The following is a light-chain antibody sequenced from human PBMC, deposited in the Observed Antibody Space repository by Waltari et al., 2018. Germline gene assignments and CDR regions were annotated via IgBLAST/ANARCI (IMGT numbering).Light chain of an antibody. Sequence: DIQMTQSPSSLSASVGDTVTITCRASQSISSWLAWYQQQPGKAPKLLIYKASSLQSGVPSRFSGSGSGTDFTLTISSLQPEDFATYYCLQYSSSPLTFSGGTKVEIK. CDR2: KAS. J-gene: IGKJ4*01. V-gene: IGKV1-12*01. CDR1: QSISSW. CDR3: LQYSSSPLT.